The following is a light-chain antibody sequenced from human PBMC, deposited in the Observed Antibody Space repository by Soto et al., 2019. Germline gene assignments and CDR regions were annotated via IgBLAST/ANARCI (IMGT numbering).Light chain of an antibody. CDR3: QQYNNWPPA. CDR2: GAS. Sequence: EIVMTQSPATLSVSPGERATLSCRASQSVNGNLAWYQQKPGQAPRLLIYGASTRANGIPARFSGSGSGTEFTLTISSLQSEDFAVYYCQQYNNWPPAFGQGTKVEIK. CDR1: QSVNGN. V-gene: IGKV3-15*01. J-gene: IGKJ1*01.